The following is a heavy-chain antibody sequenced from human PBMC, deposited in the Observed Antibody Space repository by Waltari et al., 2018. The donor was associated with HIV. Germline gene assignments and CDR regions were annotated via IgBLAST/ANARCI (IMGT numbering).Heavy chain of an antibody. V-gene: IGHV5-51*01. J-gene: IGHJ4*02. CDR3: ARPGLAYCGGDCYYHF. D-gene: IGHD2-21*02. Sequence: VQLVQSGTEVKKPGESLTISCKASGYRATTYWLAWVRQRPGKGLEWMGIVYPVNSGTRYSPSFEGQVPISVDKSIATAYLQWSSLKASDSAVYYCARPGLAYCGGDCYYHFWGQGTLVSVSS. CDR1: GYRATTYW. CDR2: VYPVNSGT.